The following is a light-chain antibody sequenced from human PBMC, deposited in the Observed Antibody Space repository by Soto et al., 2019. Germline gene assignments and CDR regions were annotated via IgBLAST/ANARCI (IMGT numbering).Light chain of an antibody. Sequence: QSVLTQPPSVSGSPGQRVTISCTWGSANIGAGYHVHWYQQLPGAAPKLLIFGDSNRPSGVPDRFSGSKSGTSASLAITGLQADDEADYYCQSSDSRLSGSDVFGTGTKVTVL. CDR3: QSSDSRLSGSDV. V-gene: IGLV1-40*01. CDR2: GDS. CDR1: SANIGAGYH. J-gene: IGLJ1*01.